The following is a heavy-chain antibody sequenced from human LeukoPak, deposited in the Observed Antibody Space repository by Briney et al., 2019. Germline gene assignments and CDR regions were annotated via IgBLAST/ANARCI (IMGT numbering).Heavy chain of an antibody. J-gene: IGHJ4*02. CDR1: GYTFTSYG. Sequence: RASVKVSCKASGYTFTSYGISWVRQAPGQGLEWMGWISAYNGNTNYAQKLQGRVTMTTDTSTSTAYMELRGLRSDDTAVYYCARDRCSSTSCYLDYWGQGSLVTVSS. CDR3: ARDRCSSTSCYLDY. CDR2: ISAYNGNT. D-gene: IGHD2-2*01. V-gene: IGHV1-18*04.